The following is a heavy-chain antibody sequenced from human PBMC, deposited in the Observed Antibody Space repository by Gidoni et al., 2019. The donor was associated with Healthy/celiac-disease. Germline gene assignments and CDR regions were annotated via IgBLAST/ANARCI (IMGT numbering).Heavy chain of an antibody. CDR2: IIPIFGTA. CDR3: ARKVEGYCSSTSCYIYYYGMDV. V-gene: IGHV1-69*01. J-gene: IGHJ6*02. D-gene: IGHD2-2*02. Sequence: QVQLVQSGAEVKKPGSSVKVSCKASGGTFSSYAISWVRQAPGQGLEWMGGIIPIFGTANYAQKFQGRVTITADESTSTAYMELSSLRSEDTAVYYCARKVEGYCSSTSCYIYYYGMDVWGQGTTVTVSS. CDR1: GGTFSSYA.